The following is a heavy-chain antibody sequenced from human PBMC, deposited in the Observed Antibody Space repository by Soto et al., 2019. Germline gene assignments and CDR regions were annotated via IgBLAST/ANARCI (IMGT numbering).Heavy chain of an antibody. D-gene: IGHD3-16*01. CDR2: IRGSGGNT. Sequence: EVQLLESGGSLVQPGGSLRLSCAASGFTFSTFAMNWVRQAPGEGLEWVSSIRGSGGNTQYTDSVKGRVTISRDNSKNTLYLQMNTLRAEDTAVYYCANCDVLITTSRGWCNWFEPWGQGTLVIVSS. J-gene: IGHJ5*02. V-gene: IGHV3-23*01. CDR1: GFTFSTFA. CDR3: ANCDVLITTSRGWCNWFEP.